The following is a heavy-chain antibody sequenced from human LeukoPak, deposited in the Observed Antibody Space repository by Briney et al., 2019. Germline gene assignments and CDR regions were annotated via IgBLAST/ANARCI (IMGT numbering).Heavy chain of an antibody. Sequence: SVKVSCKAPGGTFSSYAISWVRQAPGQGLEWMGGIIPIFGTASYAQKFQGRVTITADKSTSTAYMELSSLRSEDTAVYYCARDRTIDDILTLDYWGQGALVTVSS. D-gene: IGHD3-9*01. CDR1: GGTFSSYA. V-gene: IGHV1-69*06. CDR3: ARDRTIDDILTLDY. J-gene: IGHJ4*02. CDR2: IIPIFGTA.